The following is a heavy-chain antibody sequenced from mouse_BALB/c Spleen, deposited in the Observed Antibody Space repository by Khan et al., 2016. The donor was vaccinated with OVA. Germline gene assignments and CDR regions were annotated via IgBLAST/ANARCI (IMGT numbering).Heavy chain of an antibody. J-gene: IGHJ2*01. CDR1: GFSLTSYG. Sequence: QVQLKESGPGLVAPSQSLSITCTVSGFSLTSYGVHWVRQPPGKGLGRLGVIWAGGRKHHNSALMSRLSLSKDHSKSQVFLTMTRSQTDDIAMYYCARLGDIWGQGTTLTVSS. V-gene: IGHV2-9*02. D-gene: IGHD1-3*01. CDR2: IWAGGRK. CDR3: ARLGDI.